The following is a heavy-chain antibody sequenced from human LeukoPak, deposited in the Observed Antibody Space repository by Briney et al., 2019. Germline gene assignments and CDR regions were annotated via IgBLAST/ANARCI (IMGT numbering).Heavy chain of an antibody. CDR3: ARVFSSGWYGLYYYYMDV. D-gene: IGHD6-19*01. CDR2: IYYSGST. Sequence: SQTLSLTCTVSGGSISSGGYYWSWIRQHPGKGLEWIGYIYYSGSTYYNPSLKSRVTISVDTSKNQFSLNLSSVTAADTAVYYCARVFSSGWYGLYYYYMDVWGKGTTVTVSS. J-gene: IGHJ6*03. V-gene: IGHV4-31*03. CDR1: GGSISSGGYY.